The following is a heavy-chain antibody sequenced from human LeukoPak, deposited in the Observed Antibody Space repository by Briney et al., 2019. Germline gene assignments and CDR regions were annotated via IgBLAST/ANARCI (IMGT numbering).Heavy chain of an antibody. V-gene: IGHV3-7*01. CDR1: GFTFSNFW. D-gene: IGHD3-9*01. CDR2: TNPYGSDT. Sequence: PGGSLRLSCVASGFTFSNFWMTWVRQAPGEGLEWVAKTNPYGSDTYSVDSMKGRFTISRDNANNLLYLQVNSLRAEDTAVYYCGRLDWGSIDYWGQGTLVTVSS. CDR3: GRLDWGSIDY. J-gene: IGHJ4*02.